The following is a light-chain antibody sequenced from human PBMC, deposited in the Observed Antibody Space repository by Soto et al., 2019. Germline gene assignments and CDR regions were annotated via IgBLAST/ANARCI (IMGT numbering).Light chain of an antibody. V-gene: IGLV2-23*01. CDR2: EGS. Sequence: QSVLTQPASVSGSPGQSITISCTGATSDVGSYNLVSWYQQHPGKAPKLMIYEGSKRPSGVSKRFSGSKSGNTASLTISALQAEDEADYYCCSYGGGSTSLFGGGTKLTVL. J-gene: IGLJ3*02. CDR1: TSDVGSYNL. CDR3: CSYGGGSTSL.